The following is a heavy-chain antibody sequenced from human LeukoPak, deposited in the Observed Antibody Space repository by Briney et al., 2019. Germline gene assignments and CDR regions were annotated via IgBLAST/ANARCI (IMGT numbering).Heavy chain of an antibody. V-gene: IGHV3-30-3*01. J-gene: IGHJ4*02. CDR2: ISYDGSDK. CDR3: ARDQKWGSMITFGGVIVITPGFDY. D-gene: IGHD3-16*02. CDR1: GFTFSSYA. Sequence: GGSLRLSCAASGFTFSSYAMHWVRQAPGKGLEWVAVISYDGSDKYYADSVKGRFTISRDNSKNTLHLQMNSLRAEDTAVYYCARDQKWGSMITFGGVIVITPGFDYWGQGTLVTVSS.